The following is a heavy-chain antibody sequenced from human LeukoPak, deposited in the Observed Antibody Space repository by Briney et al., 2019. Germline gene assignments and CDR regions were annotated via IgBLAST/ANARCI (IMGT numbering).Heavy chain of an antibody. CDR3: ATMPAGYSSSWYHSDY. J-gene: IGHJ4*02. Sequence: ASVKVSCKVSGYTLTELSMHWVRQAPGKGLEWMGGFDPEDGETIYAQKFQGRVTMTEGTSTDTAYMELSSLRSEDTAVYYCATMPAGYSSSWYHSDYWGQGTLVTVSS. V-gene: IGHV1-24*01. D-gene: IGHD6-13*01. CDR1: GYTLTELS. CDR2: FDPEDGET.